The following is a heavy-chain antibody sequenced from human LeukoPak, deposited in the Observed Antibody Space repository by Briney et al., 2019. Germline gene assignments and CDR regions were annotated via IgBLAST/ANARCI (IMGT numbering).Heavy chain of an antibody. V-gene: IGHV3-72*01. CDR2: TRNKANSYTT. Sequence: GGSLRLSCAASGFTFSIYVMHWVRQAPGKGLEWVGRTRNKANSYTTEYAASVKGRFTISRDDSKNSLYLQMNSLKTEDTAVYYCAREPYRYYGMDVWGQGTTVTVSS. J-gene: IGHJ6*02. CDR1: GFTFSIYV. CDR3: AREPYRYYGMDV.